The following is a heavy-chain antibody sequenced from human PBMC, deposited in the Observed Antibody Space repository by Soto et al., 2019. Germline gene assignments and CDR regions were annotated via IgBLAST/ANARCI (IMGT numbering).Heavy chain of an antibody. J-gene: IGHJ3*02. D-gene: IGHD3-3*01. Sequence: QLHLVQSGAVVKKPGASVTVSCSASGYPVTAYYMHWVRQAPGRGLEWMGGINPATGAAKYTQTFQGRVTMTRDTSTSKVFMEPSGVTSDDTAVFYCARGGGVGVAGSAAFDMWGQGTLVTVSS. CDR2: INPATGAA. V-gene: IGHV1-2*02. CDR3: ARGGGVGVAGSAAFDM. CDR1: GYPVTAYY.